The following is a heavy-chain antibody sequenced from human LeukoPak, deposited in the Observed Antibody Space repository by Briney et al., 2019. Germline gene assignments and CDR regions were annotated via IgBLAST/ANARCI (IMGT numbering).Heavy chain of an antibody. CDR3: ARGLYYYGSARGNWFDP. Sequence: ASVKVSCKASGYTFTSYYMHWVRQAPGQGLEWMGIINPSGGSTSYAQKFQGRVTMTRDTSTSTVYMELSSLRSEDTAVYYCARGLYYYGSARGNWFDPWGQGTLVTVSS. V-gene: IGHV1-46*01. CDR1: GYTFTSYY. CDR2: INPSGGST. J-gene: IGHJ5*02. D-gene: IGHD3-10*01.